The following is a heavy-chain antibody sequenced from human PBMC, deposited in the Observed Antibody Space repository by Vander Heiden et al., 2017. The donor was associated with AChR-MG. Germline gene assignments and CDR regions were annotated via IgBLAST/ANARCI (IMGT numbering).Heavy chain of an antibody. J-gene: IGHJ5*02. CDR1: GAPNILYH. CDR2: ITYGEKI. V-gene: IGHV4-59*01. D-gene: IGHD2-8*02. CDR3: VVVSSLFNYFHP. Sequence: QLQLQQSGPGLVRPSETLSLTCSFSGAPNILYHWSWIREAPGKGLEWLEQITYGEKINYNPSLKGRATALMDRSKSEWSLQLTSVTTADTAIYYCVVVSSLFNYFHPWGRGTLVTV.